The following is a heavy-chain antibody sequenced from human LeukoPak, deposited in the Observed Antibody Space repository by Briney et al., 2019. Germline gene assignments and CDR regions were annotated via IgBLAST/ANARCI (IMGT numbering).Heavy chain of an antibody. D-gene: IGHD6-13*01. CDR2: INPNSGGT. CDR3: AVVAAGTQDYYYYYMDV. CDR1: GYTFTGYY. V-gene: IGHV1-2*02. Sequence: ASVKVSCKASGYTFTGYYMHWVRQAPGQGLEWMGWINPNSGGTNYAQKFQGRVTMTRDTSISTAYMELSRLRSDDTAVYYCAVVAAGTQDYYYYYMDVWGKGTTVTVSS. J-gene: IGHJ6*03.